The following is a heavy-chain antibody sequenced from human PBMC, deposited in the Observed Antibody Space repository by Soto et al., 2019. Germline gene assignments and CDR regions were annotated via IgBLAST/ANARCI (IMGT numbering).Heavy chain of an antibody. J-gene: IGHJ3*02. Sequence: ASVKVSCKASGYTFTSYGISWVRQAPGQGLEWMGWISAYNGNTNYAQKLQGRVTMTTDTSTSTAYMEVRSLRSDDTAVYYCARDEYNFYNGSGSRAFDIWGQGTMVTVSS. CDR3: ARDEYNFYNGSGSRAFDI. CDR1: GYTFTSYG. V-gene: IGHV1-18*01. CDR2: ISAYNGNT. D-gene: IGHD3-10*01.